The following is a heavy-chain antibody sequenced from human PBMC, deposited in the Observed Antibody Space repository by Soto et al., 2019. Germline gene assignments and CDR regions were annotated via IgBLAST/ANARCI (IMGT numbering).Heavy chain of an antibody. J-gene: IGHJ6*03. CDR1: GFTVSSNY. Sequence: PGGSLRLSCAASGFTVSSNYMSWVRQAPGKGLEWVSVIYSGGSTYYADSVKGRFTISRHNSKNTLYLQVNSLRAEDTAVYYCARAYCVVVPCAYMDVWGKGTTVTVSS. V-gene: IGHV3-53*04. CDR2: IYSGGST. CDR3: ARAYCVVVPCAYMDV. D-gene: IGHD2-2*01.